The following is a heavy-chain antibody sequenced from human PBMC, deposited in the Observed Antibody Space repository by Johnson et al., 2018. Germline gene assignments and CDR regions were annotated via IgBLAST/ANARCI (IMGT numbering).Heavy chain of an antibody. CDR1: GGTFSSYA. CDR2: IIPIFGTA. J-gene: IGHJ6*02. D-gene: IGHD5-18*01. V-gene: IGHV1-69*12. CDR3: ARVRRGYSYGYYYDYGMDV. Sequence: QVQLVQSGAEVKKPGSSVKVSCKASGGTFSSYAISWVRQAPGQGLEWMGGIIPIFGTANYAQKFQGRVTITADESTSTAYMELSSLRSEDTGVYYCARVRRGYSYGYYYDYGMDVWGQGTTVTVSS.